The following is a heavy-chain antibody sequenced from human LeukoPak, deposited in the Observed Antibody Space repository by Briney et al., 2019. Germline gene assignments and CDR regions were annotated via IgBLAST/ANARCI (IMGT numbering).Heavy chain of an antibody. CDR1: GFTFSDSA. CDR3: TSSSSYNWFDP. D-gene: IGHD6-13*01. Sequence: GGSLKLSCAASGFTFSDSAMHWVRQASGKGLEWVGRVRTKANSYATAYAASVKGRFTISRDDSKNTAYLEMNSLETEDTAVYYCTSSSSYNWFDPWGREPWSPSPQ. V-gene: IGHV3-73*01. CDR2: VRTKANSYAT. J-gene: IGHJ5*02.